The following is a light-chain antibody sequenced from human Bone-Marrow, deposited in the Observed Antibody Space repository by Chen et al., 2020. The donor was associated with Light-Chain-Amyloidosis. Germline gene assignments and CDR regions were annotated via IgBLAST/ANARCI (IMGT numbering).Light chain of an antibody. Sequence: SSVLTQPSSVSVAPGQTATLSCGGNNIGSTRVHWYQQTPGKAPLLVVYDDSDRPSGIPERLSGSNSGNTATLTISRVEAGDEADYYCQVWDRSSDRPVFGGGTKLTVL. CDR2: DDS. J-gene: IGLJ3*02. CDR1: NIGSTR. V-gene: IGLV3-21*02. CDR3: QVWDRSSDRPV.